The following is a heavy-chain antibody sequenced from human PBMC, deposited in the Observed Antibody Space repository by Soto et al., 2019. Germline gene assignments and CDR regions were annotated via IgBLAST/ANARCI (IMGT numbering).Heavy chain of an antibody. J-gene: IGHJ6*03. D-gene: IGHD3-10*01. CDR2: IKSKTDGGTT. CDR3: TTLKMVRGVIFYYYYYMDV. V-gene: IGHV3-15*01. CDR1: GFTFSNAW. Sequence: GGSLRLSCAASGFTFSNAWMSWVRQAPGKGLEWVGRIKSKTDGGTTDYAAPVKGRFTISRDDSKNTLYLQMNSLKTEDTAVYYCTTLKMVRGVIFYYYYYMDVWGKGTTVTVSS.